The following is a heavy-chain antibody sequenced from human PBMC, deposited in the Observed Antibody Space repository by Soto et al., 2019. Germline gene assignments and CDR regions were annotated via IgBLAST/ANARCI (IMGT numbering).Heavy chain of an antibody. V-gene: IGHV3-23*01. CDR1: GFTFSSYA. CDR2: ISGSGGST. J-gene: IGHJ4*02. Sequence: EVQLLESGGGLVQPGGSLRLSCAAPGFTFSSYAMSWVRQAPGKGLEWVSAISGSGGSTYYADSVKGRLTLSRANCKNTLYLQMNRRRAEDTAVYYCAKDVPTANIVVVTAIPTKGYWGQGTLVTVSS. D-gene: IGHD2-21*02. CDR3: AKDVPTANIVVVTAIPTKGY.